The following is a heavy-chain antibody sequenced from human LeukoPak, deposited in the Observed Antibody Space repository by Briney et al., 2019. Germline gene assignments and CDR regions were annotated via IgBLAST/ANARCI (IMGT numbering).Heavy chain of an antibody. CDR3: ARLYYYGSGSYYTSYYYYGMDV. CDR1: GGSISSYY. Sequence: SETLSLTCTVSGGSISSYYWSWIRQPPGKGLEWIGYIYYSGSTNYNPSLKSRVTISVDTSKNQFSLKLSSVTAADTAVYYCARLYYYGSGSYYTSYYYYGMDVWGRGTTVTVSS. J-gene: IGHJ6*02. CDR2: IYYSGST. V-gene: IGHV4-59*08. D-gene: IGHD3-10*01.